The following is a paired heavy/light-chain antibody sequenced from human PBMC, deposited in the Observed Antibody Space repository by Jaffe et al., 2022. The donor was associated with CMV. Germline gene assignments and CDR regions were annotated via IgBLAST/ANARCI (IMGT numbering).Heavy chain of an antibody. CDR2: IYSGEST. CDR3: ARDVGNGNCCSMDV. CDR1: GFTVSSNS. D-gene: IGHD2-2*01. Sequence: EVQLVESGGGLIQPGGSLRLSCAASGFTVSSNSVTWVRQAPGEGLEWVSVIYSGESTYYADSVKGRFTISRDNSKNTLYLQMNSLRAEDTAVYYCARDVGNGNCCSMDVWGQGTTVTVSS. V-gene: IGHV3-53*01. J-gene: IGHJ6*02.
Light chain of an antibody. J-gene: IGKJ4*01. CDR3: QQAYSFPLT. Sequence: DIQMTQSPSSVSASVGDRVTIACRASQGISSWLAWYQQKPGKAPKLLIYAASSLQSGVPSRFSGSGSGTDFSLTISSLQPEDFATYYCQQAYSFPLTFGGGTKVDIK. CDR2: AAS. V-gene: IGKV1-12*01. CDR1: QGISSW.